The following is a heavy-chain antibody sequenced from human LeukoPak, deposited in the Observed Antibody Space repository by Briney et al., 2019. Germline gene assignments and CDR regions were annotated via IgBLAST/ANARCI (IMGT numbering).Heavy chain of an antibody. CDR1: GYTFTSYY. D-gene: IGHD1-26*01. J-gene: IGHJ4*02. V-gene: IGHV1-46*01. CDR2: INPSGGST. CDR3: SRDLKSGSFGILGN. Sequence: ASVKVSCKASGYTFTSYYVHWVRQAPGQGLEWMGTINPSGGSTSYAQKFQGRVTMTRGTSTTTIYMELSSLRSEDTAVYYCSRDLKSGSFGILGNWGQGTLVTVSS.